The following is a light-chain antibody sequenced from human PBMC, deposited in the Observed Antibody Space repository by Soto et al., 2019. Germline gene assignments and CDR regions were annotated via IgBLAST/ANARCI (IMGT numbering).Light chain of an antibody. CDR2: DAS. CDR1: QGVSSY. CDR3: QQHGDSLT. J-gene: IGKJ4*01. Sequence: EIMLTQSPATLSLSLGERATLSCRASQGVSSYLAWYQQKPGQAPRLLIYDASNRATGIPARFSGSGSGTDFTLTISRLEPEDFAVYYCQQHGDSLTFGGGTKVDIK. V-gene: IGKV3-11*01.